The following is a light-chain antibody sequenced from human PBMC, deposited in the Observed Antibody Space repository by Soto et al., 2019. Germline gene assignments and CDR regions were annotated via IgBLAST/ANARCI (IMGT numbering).Light chain of an antibody. Sequence: EIVLTQSPGTLSLTPGERATLSCRASQSVSSYLAWYQQKPGQAPRLLIYAASNRATGIPARFSGSGSGTDFTLTISSLEPEDFAVYYCQQRSNWPPLTFGGGTKVDIK. V-gene: IGKV3-11*01. CDR3: QQRSNWPPLT. CDR1: QSVSSY. J-gene: IGKJ4*01. CDR2: AAS.